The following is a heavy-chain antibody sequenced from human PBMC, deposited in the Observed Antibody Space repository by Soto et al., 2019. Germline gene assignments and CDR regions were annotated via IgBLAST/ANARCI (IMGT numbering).Heavy chain of an antibody. CDR3: ACGRASNRGDLLDP. V-gene: IGHV6-1*01. J-gene: IGHJ5*02. Sequence: PQTLPLTCAISGDSLSSNSAAWNWIRQSPSRGLEWLGRTYYRSKWYNDYALSVKSRITVTPDTSKNQFSLQLNSVTPEDTAVNYCACGRASNRGDLLDPCGQGSQVIGSS. CDR2: TYYRSKWYN. CDR1: GDSLSSNSAA. D-gene: IGHD3-10*01.